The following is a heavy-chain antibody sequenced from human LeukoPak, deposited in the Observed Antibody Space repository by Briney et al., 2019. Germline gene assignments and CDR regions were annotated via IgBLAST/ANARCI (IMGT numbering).Heavy chain of an antibody. V-gene: IGHV1-46*03. CDR1: GYTFTSYY. D-gene: IGHD3-10*01. Sequence: GASVKVSCKASGYTFTSYYMHWVRQAPGQGLEWMGIINPSGDSTSYAQKFQGRVTMTRDTSTSTVYMELSSLRSEDTAVYYCARGDYGSGSYHVRAPYYFDYWGQGTLVTVSS. CDR3: ARGDYGSGSYHVRAPYYFDY. CDR2: INPSGDST. J-gene: IGHJ4*02.